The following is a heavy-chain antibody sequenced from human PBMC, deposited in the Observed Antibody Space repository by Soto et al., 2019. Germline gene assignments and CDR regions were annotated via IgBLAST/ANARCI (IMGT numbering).Heavy chain of an antibody. CDR1: GGSISSSSYY. V-gene: IGHV4-39*01. CDR3: ARQEQLGGGWFDP. CDR2: IYYSGST. Sequence: SETLSLTCTVSGGSISSSSYYWGWIRQPPGKGLEWIGSIYYSGSTYYNPSLKSRVTISVDTSKNQFSLKLSSVTAADTAVYYCARQEQLGGGWFDPWGQGTLVTVSS. D-gene: IGHD6-6*01. J-gene: IGHJ5*02.